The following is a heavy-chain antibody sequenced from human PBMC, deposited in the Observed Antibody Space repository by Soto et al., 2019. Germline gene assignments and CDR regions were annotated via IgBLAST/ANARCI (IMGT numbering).Heavy chain of an antibody. CDR3: ARHQFRIAVADFDY. V-gene: IGHV4-39*01. CDR2: IYYSGST. CDR1: GGSISSSSYY. Sequence: QLQLQESGPGLVKPSETLSLTCTVSGGSISSSSYYWGWIRQPPGKGLEWIGSIYYSGSTYYNPSLKSRVTISVDTSKNQFSLKLSSVTAADTAVYYCARHQFRIAVADFDYWGRGTLVTVSS. J-gene: IGHJ4*02. D-gene: IGHD6-19*01.